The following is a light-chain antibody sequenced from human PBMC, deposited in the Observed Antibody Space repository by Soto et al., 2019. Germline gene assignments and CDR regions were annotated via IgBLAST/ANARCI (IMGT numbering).Light chain of an antibody. J-gene: IGKJ1*01. Sequence: ILMTQCPATLSVSPGQRATLSCRASQSASTNLAWYQQKPGQAPRLLIYGASTRATGIPARFSGSGSGTDFTLTISRLEPEDFAVYYCQQYGSTPWTFGQGTKVDIK. V-gene: IGKV3-15*01. CDR3: QQYGSTPWT. CDR2: GAS. CDR1: QSASTN.